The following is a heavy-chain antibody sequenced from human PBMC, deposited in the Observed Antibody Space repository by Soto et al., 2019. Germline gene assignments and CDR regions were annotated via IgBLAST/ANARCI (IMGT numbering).Heavy chain of an antibody. Sequence: SETLSLTCAVYGGSFSGYYWSWIRQPPGKGLEWIGEINHSGSTNYNPSLKSRVTISVDTSKNQFSLKLSSVTAADTAVYYRARARSGWPYCSSTSCYKGFDYWGQGTLVTVSS. CDR1: GGSFSGYY. CDR2: INHSGST. D-gene: IGHD2-2*02. J-gene: IGHJ4*02. V-gene: IGHV4-34*01. CDR3: ARARSGWPYCSSTSCYKGFDY.